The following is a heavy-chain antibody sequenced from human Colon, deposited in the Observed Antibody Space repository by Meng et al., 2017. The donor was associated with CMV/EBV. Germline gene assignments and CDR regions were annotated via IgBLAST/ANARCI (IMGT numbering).Heavy chain of an antibody. CDR3: GRAGARGVPIDV. D-gene: IGHD3-10*01. CDR1: GALTSGHN. Sequence: VQLQEWRPGQVTPAAMIPLRKAAAGALTSGHNWTWLRGPGRERVQWLGSISSNGRIDENYSLRSRVTISVDTSKNQLSLRLTSVTAADTAVYYCGRAGARGVPIDVWGRGTLVTVSS. CDR2: ISSNGRI. V-gene: IGHV4-4*07. J-gene: IGHJ1*01.